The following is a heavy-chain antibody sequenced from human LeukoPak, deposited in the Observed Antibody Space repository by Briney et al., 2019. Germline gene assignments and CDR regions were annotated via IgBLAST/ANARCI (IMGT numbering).Heavy chain of an antibody. V-gene: IGHV3-48*03. CDR3: ARDSYYGGTQDY. CDR1: GFLFSSYE. Sequence: GGSLRLSCAASGFLFSSYEMNWVRQAPGKGLEWVSYISTSGGTIYYADSVKGRFTISRDDAKNSLYLQMNSLRAEDTAVYYCARDSYYGGTQDYWGQGTLVTVSS. D-gene: IGHD4-23*01. J-gene: IGHJ4*02. CDR2: ISTSGGTI.